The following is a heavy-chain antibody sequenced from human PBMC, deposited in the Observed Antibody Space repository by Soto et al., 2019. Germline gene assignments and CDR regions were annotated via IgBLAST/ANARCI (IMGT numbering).Heavy chain of an antibody. J-gene: IGHJ4*02. Sequence: PSETLSLTCAVSGGSISSGNWWSWVRQPPGKGLEWIGEIYHSGSTNYNPSLKSRVTISVDKSKNQFSLKLSSVTAADTAVYYCARVPGRGWFWDYWGQGTLVTVSS. CDR3: ARVPGRGWFWDY. V-gene: IGHV4-4*02. CDR1: GGSISSGNW. D-gene: IGHD6-19*01. CDR2: IYHSGST.